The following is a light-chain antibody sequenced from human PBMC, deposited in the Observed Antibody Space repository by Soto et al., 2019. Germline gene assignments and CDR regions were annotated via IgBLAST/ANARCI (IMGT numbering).Light chain of an antibody. CDR1: SSNFGAGND. Sequence: QSVLTQPPSVSGAPGQRVTISCTGSSSNFGAGNDVQWYQQLPGTAPKLLIFGNNNRPSGVPDRFSGSKSGTSASLAISGLQAEDEADDYCQSYDSSLRGYVFGAGTKVTVL. CDR2: GNN. V-gene: IGLV1-40*01. CDR3: QSYDSSLRGYV. J-gene: IGLJ1*01.